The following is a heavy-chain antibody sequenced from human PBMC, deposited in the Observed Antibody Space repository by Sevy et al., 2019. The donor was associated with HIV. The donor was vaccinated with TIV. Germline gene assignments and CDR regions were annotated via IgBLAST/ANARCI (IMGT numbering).Heavy chain of an antibody. J-gene: IGHJ6*03. CDR3: ARSYSSWYSELRYYYYYMDV. V-gene: IGHV4-39*01. Sequence: SETLSLTCTVSGGSISSSSYYWGWIRQPPGKGLEWIGSIYYSGSTYYNPSLKSQVTISVDTYKNQFSLKLSSVTAADTAVYYCARSYSSWYSELRYYYYYMDVWGKGTTVTVSS. CDR1: GGSISSSSYY. D-gene: IGHD6-13*01. CDR2: IYYSGST.